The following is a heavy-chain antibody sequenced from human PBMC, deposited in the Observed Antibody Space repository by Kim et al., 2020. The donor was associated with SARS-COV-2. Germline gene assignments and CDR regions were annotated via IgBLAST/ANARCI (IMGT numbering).Heavy chain of an antibody. D-gene: IGHD3-10*01. V-gene: IGHV1-3*01. Sequence: ASVKVSCKASGYTFDTFSLYWLRQAPGQRFEWMGWINGGNGNTRYSQNFQGRVIFTRDTSATTAYTELTSLTFKDTAVYYCAREGSGSYNWLDPWGQGTLVTVSS. CDR2: INGGNGNT. CDR3: AREGSGSYNWLDP. J-gene: IGHJ5*02. CDR1: GYTFDTFS.